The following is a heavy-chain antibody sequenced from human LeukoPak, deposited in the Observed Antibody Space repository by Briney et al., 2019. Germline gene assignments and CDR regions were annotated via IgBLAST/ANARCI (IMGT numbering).Heavy chain of an antibody. CDR2: ITSNGGTT. V-gene: IGHV3-64*01. Sequence: GGSLRLSCVASGFSLSTYDMYWVRQAPGKGLEYVSAITSNGGTTYYANSVKGRFTISRDSSKNTLYLQMNSLRAEDTAVYYCTKEGNYYGTDYWGQGTLVTVSS. J-gene: IGHJ4*02. CDR1: GFSLSTYD. CDR3: TKEGNYYGTDY. D-gene: IGHD1-26*01.